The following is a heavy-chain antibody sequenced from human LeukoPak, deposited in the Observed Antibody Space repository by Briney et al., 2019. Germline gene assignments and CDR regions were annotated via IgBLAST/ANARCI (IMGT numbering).Heavy chain of an antibody. CDR1: GGSISSGSYY. CDR3: ARVGMTAHYGDWFDP. V-gene: IGHV4-61*02. CDR2: IYTSGST. J-gene: IGHJ5*02. D-gene: IGHD1-20*01. Sequence: SETLSLTCTVSGGSISSGSYYWSWIRQPAGKGLEWIGRIYTSGSTNYNPSLKSRVTISVDTSKNQFSLKLSSVTAADTAVYYCARVGMTAHYGDWFDPWGQGTLVTVSS.